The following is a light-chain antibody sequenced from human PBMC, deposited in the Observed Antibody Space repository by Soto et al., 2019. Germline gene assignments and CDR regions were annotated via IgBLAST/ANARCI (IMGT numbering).Light chain of an antibody. CDR1: QSISSSF. Sequence: EIVLTQSPGTLSLSPRERATLSCRASQSISSSFLAWYQQKPGQAPRLLISGASSRATGIPDRFSGSGSGTDFTLTINRLEPEDFAVYYCQQYHDTGTFGQGTKVEIK. V-gene: IGKV3-20*01. J-gene: IGKJ1*01. CDR2: GAS. CDR3: QQYHDTGT.